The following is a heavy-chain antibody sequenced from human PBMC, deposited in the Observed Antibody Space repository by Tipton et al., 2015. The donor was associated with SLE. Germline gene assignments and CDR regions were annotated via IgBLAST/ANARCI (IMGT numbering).Heavy chain of an antibody. Sequence: QSGAEVKKPGASVKVSCKASGYTFTSYAMHWVRQDPRQRLEWMGWINAGNGNTKYSQKFQGRVTITRDTSASTAYMELSSLRSEDTAVHYCASGMTDYYYYMDVWGKGTTVTVSS. J-gene: IGHJ6*03. CDR3: ASGMTDYYYYMDV. V-gene: IGHV1-3*01. D-gene: IGHD1-26*01. CDR2: INAGNGNT. CDR1: GYTFTSYA.